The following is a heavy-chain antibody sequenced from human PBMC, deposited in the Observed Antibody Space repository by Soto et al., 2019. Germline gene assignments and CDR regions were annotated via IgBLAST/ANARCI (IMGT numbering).Heavy chain of an antibody. Sequence: QLQLQESGSGLVKPSQTLSLTCAVSGGSISSGGYSWSWIRQPPGQGLEWIGYIYHSGSTYYNPSLKSRVTISVDRSKNQFSLKLSSVTAADTAVYYCAREVGLYGYNPSNWFDPWGQGTLVTFSS. CDR2: IYHSGST. V-gene: IGHV4-30-2*01. J-gene: IGHJ5*02. CDR3: AREVGLYGYNPSNWFDP. CDR1: GGSISSGGYS. D-gene: IGHD5-12*01.